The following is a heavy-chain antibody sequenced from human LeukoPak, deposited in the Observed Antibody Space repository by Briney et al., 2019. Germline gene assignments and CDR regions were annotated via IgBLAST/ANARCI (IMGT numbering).Heavy chain of an antibody. Sequence: PSETLSLTCTVSGGSISTYYWNWIRQPPGKGLEWIGYIYHSGSTNYNPSLKSRVTISVDTSKNQFSLKLSSVTAADTAVYYCARGMVYNGSPFDYWGQGTLVTVSS. CDR1: GGSISTYY. D-gene: IGHD1-26*01. CDR3: ARGMVYNGSPFDY. CDR2: IYHSGST. V-gene: IGHV4-59*01. J-gene: IGHJ4*02.